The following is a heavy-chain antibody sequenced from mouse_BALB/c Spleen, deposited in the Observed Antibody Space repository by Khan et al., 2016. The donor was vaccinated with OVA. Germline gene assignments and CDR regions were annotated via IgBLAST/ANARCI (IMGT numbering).Heavy chain of an antibody. V-gene: IGHV5-6*01. Sequence: VQLKESGGDLVKPGGSLKLSCAASGFIFSSYSMSWVRQTPDKRLEWVATISSGGDYTYYPDNVKGRFTISRDNAKNTLYLQMNSLKSEDTAMYYCASHLTGSFAYGGQGTLGTVSA. CDR3: ASHLTGSFAY. CDR2: ISSGGDYT. D-gene: IGHD4-1*01. J-gene: IGHJ3*01. CDR1: GFIFSSYS.